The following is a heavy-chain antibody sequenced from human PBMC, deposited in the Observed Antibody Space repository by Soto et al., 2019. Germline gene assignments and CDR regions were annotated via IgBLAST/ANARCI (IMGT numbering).Heavy chain of an antibody. CDR2: INPSGGSA. D-gene: IGHD6-13*01. CDR1: GYTFSNYY. V-gene: IGHV1-46*03. Sequence: QVHLVQSGAEVRKPGASVKVSCKASGYTFSNYYMHWVRQAPGQGLEWMGIINPSGGSASYAQKFQGRFTMTRDTSTSTVYMELSSLRSEDTAVYYCARDVNGIAPAGGYFEYWGQGTLVTVSS. CDR3: ARDVNGIAPAGGYFEY. J-gene: IGHJ4*02.